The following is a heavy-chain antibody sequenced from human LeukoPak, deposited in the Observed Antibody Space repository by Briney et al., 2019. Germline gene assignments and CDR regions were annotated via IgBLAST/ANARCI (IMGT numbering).Heavy chain of an antibody. D-gene: IGHD3-10*01. Sequence: PSETLSLTCAVSGGSISSGNWWSWVRQPPGKGLEWIGEIYHSGSTNYNPSLKSRVTISVDKSKNQFSLKLSSVTAADTAVYYCARRDITMVRGVINNWFDPWGQGTLVTVSS. V-gene: IGHV4-4*02. CDR3: ARRDITMVRGVINNWFDP. CDR2: IYHSGST. J-gene: IGHJ5*02. CDR1: GGSISSGNW.